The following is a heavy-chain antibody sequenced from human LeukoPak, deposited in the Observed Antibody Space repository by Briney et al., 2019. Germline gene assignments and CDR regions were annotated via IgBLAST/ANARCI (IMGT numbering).Heavy chain of an antibody. CDR1: GFTVSSNY. V-gene: IGHV3-53*05. Sequence: QAGGSLRLSCAASGFTVSSNYMTWVRQAPGKGLEWVSVIYAGGSTYYADSVKGRFTISRDNSKNTLYLQMNSLRAEDTAVYYCARVGDYYDSSGYYYAYWGQGTLVTVSS. CDR2: IYAGGST. J-gene: IGHJ4*02. CDR3: ARVGDYYDSSGYYYAY. D-gene: IGHD3-22*01.